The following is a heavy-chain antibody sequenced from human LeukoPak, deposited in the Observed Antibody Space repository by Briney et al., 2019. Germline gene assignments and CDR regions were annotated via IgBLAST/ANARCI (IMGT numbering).Heavy chain of an antibody. J-gene: IGHJ4*02. V-gene: IGHV1-46*01. CDR2: IYPRDGST. CDR1: GYTFTSYY. Sequence: ASVKVSCKASGYTFTSYYMHWVRQAPGQGLEWMGMIYPRDGSTSYAQKLQGRVTVIRDTSTSTVHMELSGLRSEDTAVYYCARDQEGFDYWGQGTLVTVSS. CDR3: ARDQEGFDY.